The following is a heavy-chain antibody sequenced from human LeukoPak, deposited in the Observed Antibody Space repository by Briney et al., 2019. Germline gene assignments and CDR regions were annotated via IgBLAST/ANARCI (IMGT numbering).Heavy chain of an antibody. CDR1: GFTFSSYS. D-gene: IGHD3-22*01. V-gene: IGHV3-48*02. CDR2: ISSSSSTI. Sequence: GGSLRLSCAASGFTFSSYSMNWVRQAPGKGLEWVSYISSSSSTICYADSVKGRFTISRDNAKNSLYLQMNSLRDEDTAVYYCARGRRYYDSSGPTGVYYFDYWGQGTLVTVSS. J-gene: IGHJ4*02. CDR3: ARGRRYYDSSGPTGVYYFDY.